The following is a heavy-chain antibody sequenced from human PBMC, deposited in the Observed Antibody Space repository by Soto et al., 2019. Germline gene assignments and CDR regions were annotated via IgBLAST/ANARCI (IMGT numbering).Heavy chain of an antibody. CDR3: ARGTYFDY. Sequence: QVQLVQSGAEVKKPGASVKVSCKASGYTLNTYGITWVRQAPGQGLECMGFISANNDHTNYPQKLQGRVTMTTDTSTSTAYMELRSLTSDDTAVYYWARGTYFDYWGQGTLVTVSS. CDR1: GYTLNTYG. V-gene: IGHV1-18*01. J-gene: IGHJ4*02. CDR2: ISANNDHT.